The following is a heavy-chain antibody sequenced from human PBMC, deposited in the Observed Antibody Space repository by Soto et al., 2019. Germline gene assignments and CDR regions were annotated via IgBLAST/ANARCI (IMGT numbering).Heavy chain of an antibody. J-gene: IGHJ4*02. CDR1: GFTFGDYA. CDR2: IRSKAYGGTT. Sequence: EVQLVESGGGLVKPGRSLRLSCTASGFTFGDYAMSWFRQAPGKGLEWVGFIRSKAYGGTTEYAASVKGRFTISRDDSKSIAYLQMNSLKTEDTAVYYCTRVGYYDSSGYQDFDYWVQGTLVTVSS. D-gene: IGHD3-22*01. CDR3: TRVGYYDSSGYQDFDY. V-gene: IGHV3-49*05.